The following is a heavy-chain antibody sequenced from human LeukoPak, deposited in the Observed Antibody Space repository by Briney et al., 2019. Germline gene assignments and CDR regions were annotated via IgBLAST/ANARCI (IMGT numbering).Heavy chain of an antibody. CDR3: AREGYSSSLDY. V-gene: IGHV4-39*07. J-gene: IGHJ4*02. CDR1: GGSISSSSYY. D-gene: IGHD6-6*01. Sequence: SETLSLTCTVSGGSISSSSYYWGWIRQPPGKGLEWIGSIYYSGSTYYNPSLKSRVTISVDTSKNQFSLKLSFVTAADTAVYYCAREGYSSSLDYWGQGTLVTVSS. CDR2: IYYSGST.